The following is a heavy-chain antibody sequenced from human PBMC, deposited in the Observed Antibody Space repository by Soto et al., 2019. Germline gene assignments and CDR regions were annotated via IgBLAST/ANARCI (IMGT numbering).Heavy chain of an antibody. CDR3: VNYRREGGTSAFYFDS. Sequence: GGSLRLSCTSSVCTFNNYAMSWVRHSPGKWLEWVSLISATGGGTYYADSVKGRFSISRDNSKNTLYLQMNSLRAEDTAVYYCVNYRREGGTSAFYFDSWGQGANVTIAX. CDR2: ISATGGGT. D-gene: IGHD3-16*01. CDR1: VCTFNNYA. J-gene: IGHJ5*01. V-gene: IGHV3-23*01.